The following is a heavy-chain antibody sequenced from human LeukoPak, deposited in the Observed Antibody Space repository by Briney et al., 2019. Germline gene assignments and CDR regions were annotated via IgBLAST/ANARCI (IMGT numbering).Heavy chain of an antibody. V-gene: IGHV3-33*01. Sequence: QPGRSLRLSCAASGFTFSSYGMHWVRQAPGKGLEWVAVIWYDGSNKYYADSVKGRFTISRDNSKNTLYLQMNSLRAEDTAVYYCARDFSWYVRRYYYYGMDVWGQGTTVTVSS. CDR2: IWYDGSNK. D-gene: IGHD6-13*01. J-gene: IGHJ6*02. CDR3: ARDFSWYVRRYYYYGMDV. CDR1: GFTFSSYG.